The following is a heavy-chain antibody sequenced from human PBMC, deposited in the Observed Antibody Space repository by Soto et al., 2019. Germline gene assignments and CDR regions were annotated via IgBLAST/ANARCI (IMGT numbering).Heavy chain of an antibody. J-gene: IGHJ3*02. D-gene: IGHD5-12*01. CDR3: ARDGEWLRSPGAFDT. CDR1: GGTFSSYT. Sequence: GASVKVSCKASGGTFSSYTISWVRQAPGQGLEWMGRIIPILGIANYAQKFQGRVTITADKSTSTAYMELSSLRSEDTAVYYCARDGEWLRSPGAFDTWGQGTMVTVSS. V-gene: IGHV1-69*04. CDR2: IIPILGIA.